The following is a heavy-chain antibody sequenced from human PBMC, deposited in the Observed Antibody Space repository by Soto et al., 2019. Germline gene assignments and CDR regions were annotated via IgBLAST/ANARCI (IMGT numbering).Heavy chain of an antibody. Sequence: GGSLRLSCAASGFTFSSYWMHWVRQAPGKGLVWVSRINSDGSSTSYADSVKGRFTISRDNAKNTLYLQMNSLRAEDTAVYYCARVKLITFGGVIHYWGQGTLVTVSS. CDR1: GFTFSSYW. D-gene: IGHD3-16*01. V-gene: IGHV3-74*01. J-gene: IGHJ4*02. CDR2: INSDGSST. CDR3: ARVKLITFGGVIHY.